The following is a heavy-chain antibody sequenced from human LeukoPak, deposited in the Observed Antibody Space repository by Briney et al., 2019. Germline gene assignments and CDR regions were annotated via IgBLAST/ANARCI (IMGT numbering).Heavy chain of an antibody. Sequence: GGSLRLSCAASGFTFSSYAMSWVCQAPGKGLEWVSGISGTGGSTYYADSLKGRFTISRDNSKNTLYLQMNSLRAEDTAVYYCAKENSGWPPDYWGQGTLVIVSS. CDR1: GFTFSSYA. V-gene: IGHV3-23*01. D-gene: IGHD6-19*01. CDR3: AKENSGWPPDY. CDR2: ISGTGGST. J-gene: IGHJ4*02.